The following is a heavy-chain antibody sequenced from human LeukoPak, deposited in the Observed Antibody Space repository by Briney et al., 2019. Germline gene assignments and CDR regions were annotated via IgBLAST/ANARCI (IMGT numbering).Heavy chain of an antibody. CDR3: AREGVDDQLPSFEY. D-gene: IGHD2-2*01. V-gene: IGHV4-61*09. J-gene: IGHJ4*02. CDR2: IYKSGGT. CDR1: GGSISSGSYY. Sequence: SETLSLTCTVSGGSISSGSYYWSWIRQPAGKGLEWIGHIYKSGGTNYNPSLKSRVTISVETSKNQFSLKLTSVTATDTAVYYCAREGVDDQLPSFEYWGQGTLVTVSS.